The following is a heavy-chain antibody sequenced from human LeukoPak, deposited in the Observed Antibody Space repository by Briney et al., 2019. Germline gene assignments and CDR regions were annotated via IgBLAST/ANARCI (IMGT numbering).Heavy chain of an antibody. D-gene: IGHD7-27*01. CDR2: INHSGST. J-gene: IGHJ4*02. Sequence: SETLSLTCAVYGGSFSGYYWSWIRQPPGKGLEWIGEINHSGSTNYNPSLKSRVTISVDTSKNQFSLKLSSVTAADTDVYYCARDGTGDVYWGQGTLVTVSS. CDR3: ARDGTGDVY. V-gene: IGHV4-34*01. CDR1: GGSFSGYY.